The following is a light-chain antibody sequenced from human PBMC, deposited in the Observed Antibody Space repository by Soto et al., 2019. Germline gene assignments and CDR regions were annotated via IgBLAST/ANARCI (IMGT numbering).Light chain of an antibody. J-gene: IGLJ3*02. V-gene: IGLV2-14*01. Sequence: QSALTQPASVSGSPGQSITISCTGTSSDVGAYNYVSWYQQHPGKAPKLMIYEVSNRPSGVSNRFSGSKSGNTASLTISGAQAEDEGDYYCSSYTSGSTWVFGGGTKLTVL. CDR2: EVS. CDR3: SSYTSGSTWV. CDR1: SSDVGAYNY.